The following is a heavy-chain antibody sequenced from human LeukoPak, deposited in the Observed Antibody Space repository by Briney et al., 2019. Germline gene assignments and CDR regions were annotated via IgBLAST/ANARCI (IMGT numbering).Heavy chain of an antibody. Sequence: PGGSLRLSCAASGFTFSSYWMSWVRQAPGEGLVWVSRINTDGSSTNYADSVKGRFTISRDNAKNTLYLQMNSLRAEDTAVYYCVRSSGWPDYWGQGTLVTVSS. J-gene: IGHJ4*02. V-gene: IGHV3-74*01. CDR3: VRSSGWPDY. CDR2: INTDGSST. D-gene: IGHD6-19*01. CDR1: GFTFSSYW.